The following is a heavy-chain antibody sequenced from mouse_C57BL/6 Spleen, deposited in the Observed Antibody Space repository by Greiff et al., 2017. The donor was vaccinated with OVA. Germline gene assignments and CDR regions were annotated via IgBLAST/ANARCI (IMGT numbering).Heavy chain of an antibody. CDR2: IDPSDSET. Sequence: QVQLQQPGAELVRPGSSVKLSCKASGYTFTSYWMHWVKQRPIQGLEWIGNIDPSDSETHYNQKFKDKATLTVYKSSSTAYMQLSSLTSEDSAVYYCARGSNYVGFAYWGQGTLVTVSA. V-gene: IGHV1-52*01. CDR3: ARGSNYVGFAY. D-gene: IGHD2-5*01. J-gene: IGHJ3*01. CDR1: GYTFTSYW.